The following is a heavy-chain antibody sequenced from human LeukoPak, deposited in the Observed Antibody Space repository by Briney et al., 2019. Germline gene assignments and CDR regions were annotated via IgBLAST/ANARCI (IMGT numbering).Heavy chain of an antibody. D-gene: IGHD3-22*01. Sequence: SETLSLTCAVSGGSISSSNWWSWVRQPPVKGLEWIGEIYHSGSTNYNPSLKSRVTISVDKSKNQFSLKLSSVTAADTAVYYCARVHYYDSSGYFPFDYWGQGTLVTVSS. J-gene: IGHJ4*02. CDR3: ARVHYYDSSGYFPFDY. CDR1: GGSISSSNW. CDR2: IYHSGST. V-gene: IGHV4-4*02.